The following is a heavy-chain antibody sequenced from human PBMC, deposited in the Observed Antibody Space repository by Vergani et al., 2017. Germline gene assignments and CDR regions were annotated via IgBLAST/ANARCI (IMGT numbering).Heavy chain of an antibody. Sequence: QVHLVESGGGVVQPGRSLRLSCVVSGFTSSYYGMHWVRPAPGKGLEWVAVISYDGTQKYYADSVKGRFTISRDNSKSTLYLQMNSLRTEDTAVYSCATKSCGTPGCQIGYFREWGQGTLVTVSS. V-gene: IGHV3-30*03. CDR2: ISYDGTQK. CDR3: ATKSCGTPGCQIGYFRE. J-gene: IGHJ1*01. CDR1: GFTSSYYG. D-gene: IGHD1-1*01.